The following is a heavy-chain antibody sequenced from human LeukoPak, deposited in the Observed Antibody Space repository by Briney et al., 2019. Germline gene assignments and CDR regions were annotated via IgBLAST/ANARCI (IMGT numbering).Heavy chain of an antibody. CDR1: GGSFSGYY. CDR2: INHSGST. Sequence: SETLSLTCGVYGGSFSGYYWGSIRQPPGKGLGWIEEINHSGSTNYNPSLKSRVTISVGTSKNQFSLKLSSVTAADTGVYYRARSIAVAGKRGLDYWGQGTLVTVSS. CDR3: ARSIAVAGKRGLDY. D-gene: IGHD6-19*01. V-gene: IGHV4-34*01. J-gene: IGHJ4*02.